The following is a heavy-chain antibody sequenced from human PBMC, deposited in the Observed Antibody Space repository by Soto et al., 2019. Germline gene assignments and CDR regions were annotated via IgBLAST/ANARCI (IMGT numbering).Heavy chain of an antibody. J-gene: IGHJ4*02. Sequence: GGSLRLSCAASGFTFTRYSMNWVRQAPGKGLEWVSSISSTTNYIYYADSMKGRFTVSRDNAKNSVYLEMNSLSAEDTAVYYCVRESEDLTSNFDYWGEGTLVTVYS. CDR3: VRESEDLTSNFDY. CDR2: ISSTTNYI. CDR1: GFTFTRYS. V-gene: IGHV3-21*01.